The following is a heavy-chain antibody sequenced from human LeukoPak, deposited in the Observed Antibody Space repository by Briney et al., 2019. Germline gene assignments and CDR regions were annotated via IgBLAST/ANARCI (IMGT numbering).Heavy chain of an antibody. V-gene: IGHV4-34*01. D-gene: IGHD2-21*02. CDR1: IESFSGYY. CDR3: ARVRGDLSIDY. CDR2: INHSGST. Sequence: KPSETLSLTCAVYIESFSGYYWTWIRQPPGKGLEWIGEINHSGSTNYNPSLKSRVTISADTSKNQFSLKLSSVTAADTAMYYCARVRGDLSIDYWGQRNLVTVSS. J-gene: IGHJ4*02.